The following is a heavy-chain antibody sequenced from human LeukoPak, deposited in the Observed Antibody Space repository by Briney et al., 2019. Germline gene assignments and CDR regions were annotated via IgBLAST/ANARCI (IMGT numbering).Heavy chain of an antibody. J-gene: IGHJ4*02. V-gene: IGHV4-39*01. Sequence: SETLSLTCTVSGGSISYSSYYWSWIRQPPGKGLEWIGTIYHSGSTYSNPSHPSLKSRVTISVDTSKNQFSLKLTSVTAADTAVYYCARVDIAVLPSSTFDYWGQGTLVTVSS. CDR2: IYHSGST. D-gene: IGHD2-2*01. CDR3: ARVDIAVLPSSTFDY. CDR1: GGSISYSSYY.